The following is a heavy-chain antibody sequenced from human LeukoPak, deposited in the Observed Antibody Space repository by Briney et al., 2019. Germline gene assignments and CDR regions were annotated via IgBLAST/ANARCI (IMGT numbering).Heavy chain of an antibody. CDR1: GGSFSGYS. J-gene: IGHJ4*02. Sequence: SETLSLTCAVYGGSFSGYSWNWIRQPPGKGLEWIGEINHSGSTNYNPSLKSRVTISVDTSKNQFSLKLSSVTAADTAVYYCAAYSYGYLYYFDYWGQGTLVTVSS. V-gene: IGHV4-34*01. CDR2: INHSGST. D-gene: IGHD5-18*01. CDR3: AAYSYGYLYYFDY.